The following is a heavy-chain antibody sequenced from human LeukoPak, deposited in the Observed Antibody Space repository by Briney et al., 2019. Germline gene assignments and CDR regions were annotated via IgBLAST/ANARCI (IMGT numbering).Heavy chain of an antibody. CDR3: ATSELLCHRPAAMWAWFDP. Sequence: ASVTVSCKVSGYTLTELSMHWVRQAPGKGLEWMGGFDPEDGETIYAQRFPGRVTMTEDTSTDTAYMELSSLTSEDTAVYYCATSELLCHRPAAMWAWFDPWGQGTLVTVSS. J-gene: IGHJ5*02. V-gene: IGHV1-24*01. D-gene: IGHD2-2*01. CDR2: FDPEDGET. CDR1: GYTLTELS.